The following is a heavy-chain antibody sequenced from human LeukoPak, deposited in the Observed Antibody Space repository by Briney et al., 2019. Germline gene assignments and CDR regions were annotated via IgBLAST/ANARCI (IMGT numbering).Heavy chain of an antibody. V-gene: IGHV1-2*02. D-gene: IGHD3-3*01. CDR3: ARGGGLYYYYYYMVV. J-gene: IGHJ6*03. CDR2: INPNSGGT. Sequence: ASVKVSCKASGYTFTGYYMHWVRQAPGQGLEWMGWINPNSGGTNYAQKFQGRVTMTRDTSISTAYMELSRLRSDDTAVYYCARGGGLYYYYYYMVVWGKGTTVTVSS. CDR1: GYTFTGYY.